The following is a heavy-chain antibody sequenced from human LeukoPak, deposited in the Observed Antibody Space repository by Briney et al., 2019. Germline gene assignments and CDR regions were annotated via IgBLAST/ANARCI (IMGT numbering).Heavy chain of an antibody. Sequence: GASVQVSRQASGYTFTSYAMHWVRQAPGQRLEGMGGNNAGNGNTKYPQKLQGRVTITRDTSASTAYMELSRLRSEDTAVYYCARGTRLGYFDSLAFDYWGQGTLVTVSS. D-gene: IGHD3-9*01. CDR1: GYTFTSYA. CDR2: NNAGNGNT. V-gene: IGHV1-3*01. J-gene: IGHJ4*02. CDR3: ARGTRLGYFDSLAFDY.